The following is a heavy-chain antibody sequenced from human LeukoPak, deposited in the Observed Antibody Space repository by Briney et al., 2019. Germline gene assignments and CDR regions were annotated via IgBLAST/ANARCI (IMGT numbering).Heavy chain of an antibody. CDR2: MYYTGST. CDR1: GGSISTYY. V-gene: IGHV4-59*01. Sequence: PSETLSLTCTVSGGSISTYYWSWIRQPPGKGLEWIGYMYYTGSTNYNPSLKSRVTISVDTSKNQFSLKLSSVTAADTAVYYCARSSSTGSSWADYWGQGTLVTVSS. J-gene: IGHJ4*02. CDR3: ARSSSTGSSWADY. D-gene: IGHD1-26*01.